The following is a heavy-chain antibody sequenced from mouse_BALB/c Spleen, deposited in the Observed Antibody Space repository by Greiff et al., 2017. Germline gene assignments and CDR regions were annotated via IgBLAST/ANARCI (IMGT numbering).Heavy chain of an antibody. V-gene: IGHV1-80*01. CDR2: IYPGDGDT. J-gene: IGHJ4*01. Sequence: VQLQQSGAELVRPGSSVKISCKASGYAFSSYWMNWVKQRPGQGLEWIGQIYPGDGDTNYNGKFKGKATLTADKSSSTAYMQLSSLTSEDSAVYFCARSAGKYAMDYWGQGTSVTVSS. CDR3: ARSAGKYAMDY. CDR1: GYAFSSYW.